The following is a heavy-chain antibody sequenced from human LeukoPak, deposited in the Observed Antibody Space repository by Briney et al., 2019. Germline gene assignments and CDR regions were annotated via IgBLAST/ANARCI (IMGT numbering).Heavy chain of an antibody. CDR2: ISSNGGST. V-gene: IGHV3-64*01. J-gene: IGHJ6*03. Sequence: GGSLRLSCAASGFTFSSYAMHWVRQAPGKGLEYVSAISSNGGSTYYANSVKGRFTISRDNSKNTLYLQMNSLRAEDTAVYYCAKDSASGLVNYYYYMDVWGKGTTVTISS. CDR3: AKDSASGLVNYYYYMDV. D-gene: IGHD3/OR15-3a*01. CDR1: GFTFSSYA.